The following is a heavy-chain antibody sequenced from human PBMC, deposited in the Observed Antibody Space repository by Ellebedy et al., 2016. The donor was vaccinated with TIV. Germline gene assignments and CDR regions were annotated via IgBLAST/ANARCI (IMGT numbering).Heavy chain of an antibody. D-gene: IGHD3-10*01. CDR2: IIPIFGTA. V-gene: IGHV1-69*06. CDR3: ARGLWFGELDV. J-gene: IGHJ6*02. CDR1: GGTFSNYA. Sequence: AASVKVSCKASGGTFSNYAISWVRQAPGQGLEWMGGIIPIFGTARYAQKFQGRVTITADKSTSTAYMELSSLKSDDTAVYYCARGLWFGELDVWGQGTTVTVSS.